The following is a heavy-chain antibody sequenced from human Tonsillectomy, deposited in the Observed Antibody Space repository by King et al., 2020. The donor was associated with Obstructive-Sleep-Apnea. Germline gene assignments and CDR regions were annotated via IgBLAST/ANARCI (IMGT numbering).Heavy chain of an antibody. Sequence: VQLQESGPGLVKPSETLSLTCTVSGYSISSGYYWGWIRQPPGKGVGWSGGIYPIGRTYYNPSLKSRVTISVDTSKNQFSLKLSSVTAADTAVYYCATGTTDTAGAFDIWGQGTMVTVSS. D-gene: IGHD1-1*01. CDR2: IYPIGRT. V-gene: IGHV4-38-2*02. CDR3: ATGTTDTAGAFDI. J-gene: IGHJ3*02. CDR1: GYSISSGYY.